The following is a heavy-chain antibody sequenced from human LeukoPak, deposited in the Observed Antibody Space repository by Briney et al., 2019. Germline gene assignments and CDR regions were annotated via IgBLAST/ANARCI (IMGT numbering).Heavy chain of an antibody. J-gene: IGHJ4*02. V-gene: IGHV4-38-2*02. CDR2: IYHSGST. D-gene: IGHD1-26*01. CDR3: ARTIVGATDFDY. CDR1: GYSISSGYY. Sequence: PSETLSLTCTVSGYSISSGYYWGWIRQPPGKGLEWIGSIYHSGSTYYNPSLKSRVTISVDTSKNQFSLKLSSVTAADTAVYYCARTIVGATDFDYWGQGTLATVSS.